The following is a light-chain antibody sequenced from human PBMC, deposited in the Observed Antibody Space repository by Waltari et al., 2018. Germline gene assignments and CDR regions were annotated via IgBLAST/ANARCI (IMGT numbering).Light chain of an antibody. CDR3: SSYTSISTVI. V-gene: IGLV2-14*01. CDR2: DVY. Sequence: SALTQPASVSGSPGESITISCTGTDSDIGSYKYVSWYQQYPGKAPKLLIYDVYARPSGVSNRFSGSKSANTASLTISGLQAEDEAEYFCSSYTSISTVIFGGGTKVSVL. CDR1: DSDIGSYKY. J-gene: IGLJ2*01.